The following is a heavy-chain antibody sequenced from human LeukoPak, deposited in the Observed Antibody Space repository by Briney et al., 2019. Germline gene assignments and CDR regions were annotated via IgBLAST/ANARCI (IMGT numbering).Heavy chain of an antibody. J-gene: IGHJ4*02. D-gene: IGHD3-3*02. CDR1: GGSISTYY. CDR2: IHGTGST. Sequence: SETLSLTCTVSGGSISTYYWSWIRQPAGKGLEWIGRIHGTGSTNYNPSLKSRVTMSVDASKKEFSLELTSVTAAGTAVYYCARAVSTLYYFDYWGQGTLVTVSS. CDR3: ARAVSTLYYFDY. V-gene: IGHV4-4*07.